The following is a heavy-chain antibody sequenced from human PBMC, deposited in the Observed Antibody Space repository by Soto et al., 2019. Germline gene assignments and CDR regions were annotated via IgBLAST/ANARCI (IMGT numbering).Heavy chain of an antibody. D-gene: IGHD5-18*01. CDR2: INPNSGDT. CDR3: AKGAAILEAGTRVYRYSSMEV. Sequence: ASVKVSCKASGYTFTGYYVHWVRQAPGQGLEWMGWINPNSGDTYLAQRFQGRVTMNRDTSIGTAYMELRGLTSDDTAEYYCAKGAAILEAGTRVYRYSSMEVCEQGPTITVSS. V-gene: IGHV1-2*02. CDR1: GYTFTGYY. J-gene: IGHJ6*01.